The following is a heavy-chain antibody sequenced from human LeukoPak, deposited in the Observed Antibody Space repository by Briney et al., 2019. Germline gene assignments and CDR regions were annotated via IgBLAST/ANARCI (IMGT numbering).Heavy chain of an antibody. V-gene: IGHV3-23*01. D-gene: IGHD4-4*01. J-gene: IGHJ6*02. Sequence: GGSLRLSCAASGFTFSSYAMSWVRQAPGKGLEWVSAISGSGGSTYYADSVKGRFTISRDNSKNTLYLQMNSLRAEDTAVYYCVYSTYYYYGMDVWGQGTTVTVSS. CDR3: VYSTYYYYGMDV. CDR1: GFTFSSYA. CDR2: ISGSGGST.